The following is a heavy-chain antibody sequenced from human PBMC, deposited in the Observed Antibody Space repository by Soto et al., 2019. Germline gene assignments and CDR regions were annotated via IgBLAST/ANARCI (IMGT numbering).Heavy chain of an antibody. CDR2: ISDSGGST. CDR1: GFTFTTYA. CDR3: AKFRSYSSGWLLGGMDV. V-gene: IGHV3-23*01. Sequence: GGSLRLSCAASGFTFTTYAMGWVRQAPGKGLEWVSAISDSGGSTYYADSKKGRLTISRDNSKNTLYLQMNSLRAEDTAVYYCAKFRSYSSGWLLGGMDVWGQGTTVTVSS. J-gene: IGHJ6*02. D-gene: IGHD6-19*01.